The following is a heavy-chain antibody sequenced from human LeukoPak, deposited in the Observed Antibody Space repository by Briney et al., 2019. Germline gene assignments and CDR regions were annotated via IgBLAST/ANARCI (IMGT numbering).Heavy chain of an antibody. V-gene: IGHV3-53*01. D-gene: IGHD4-17*01. CDR2: IYSGGST. CDR1: GFTVSSNY. CDR3: ARDLFGVTTTYYYYGMDV. Sequence: GGSLRLSCAASGFTVSSNYMSWVRQAPGKGLEWVSVIYSGGSTYCADSVKGRFTISRDNSKNTLYLQMNSLRAEDTAVYYCARDLFGVTTTYYYYGMDVWGQGTTVTVSS. J-gene: IGHJ6*02.